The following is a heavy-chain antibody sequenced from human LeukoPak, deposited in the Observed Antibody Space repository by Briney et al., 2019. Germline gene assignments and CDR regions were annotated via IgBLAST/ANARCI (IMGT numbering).Heavy chain of an antibody. CDR2: IYYSGST. Sequence: SETLSLTCTVSGGSISSYYWGWIRQPPGKGLEWIGYIYYSGSTNYNPSLKSRVTISVDTSKNQFSLKLSSVTAADTAVYYCAREGPYDSSGYYYGYWGQGTLVTVSS. CDR3: AREGPYDSSGYYYGY. V-gene: IGHV4-59*12. D-gene: IGHD3-22*01. J-gene: IGHJ4*02. CDR1: GGSISSYY.